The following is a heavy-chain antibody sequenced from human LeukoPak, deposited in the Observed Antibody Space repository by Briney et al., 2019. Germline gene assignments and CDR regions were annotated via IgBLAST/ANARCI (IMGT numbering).Heavy chain of an antibody. CDR2: IRYDGGNT. CDR3: AKDVSGDSFDY. D-gene: IGHD2-21*01. Sequence: AGGSLRLPCAASGFTFSTYGIHWVRQAPGKGLEWVAFIRYDGGNTYYADSVKGRFTISRDNSKNTLYLQMNGLRAEDTAVYYCAKDVSGDSFDYWGQGTLVTVSS. J-gene: IGHJ4*02. CDR1: GFTFSTYG. V-gene: IGHV3-30*02.